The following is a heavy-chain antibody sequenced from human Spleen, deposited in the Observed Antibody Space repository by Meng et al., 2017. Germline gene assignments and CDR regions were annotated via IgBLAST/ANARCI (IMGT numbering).Heavy chain of an antibody. CDR2: INHSGST. J-gene: IGHJ4*02. CDR1: GGSFSDYY. D-gene: IGHD4-11*01. V-gene: IGHV4-34*01. CDR3: ARGPTTMAHDFDY. Sequence: VQLRQWGAGLLKPSETLSLTFVVSGGSFSDYYWSWIRQPPGKGLEWIGEINHSGSTNYNPSLEGRATISVDTSQNTLSLKLSSVTAADSAVYYCARGPTTMAHDFDYWGQGTLVTVSS.